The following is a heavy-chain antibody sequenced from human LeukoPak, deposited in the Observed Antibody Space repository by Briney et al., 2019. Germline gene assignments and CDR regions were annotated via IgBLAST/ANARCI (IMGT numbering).Heavy chain of an antibody. D-gene: IGHD3-3*01. Sequence: ASVKVSCKVSGYTLTQLSVHWVRQAPGKGLEWMGGFDVEDGEIIYAQKFQGRVTMTEDTSTDTAYMALSSLRSEDTAVYYCATNRQIMILGVVIMPAFDIWGQGTMVTVSS. CDR3: ATNRQIMILGVVIMPAFDI. V-gene: IGHV1-24*01. CDR1: GYTLTQLS. J-gene: IGHJ3*02. CDR2: FDVEDGEI.